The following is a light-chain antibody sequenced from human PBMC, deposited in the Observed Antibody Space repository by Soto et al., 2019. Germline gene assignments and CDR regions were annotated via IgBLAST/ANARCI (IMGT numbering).Light chain of an antibody. Sequence: EIVMTQSPATLSVSPGEGATVSCRASQSVSSYLAWYQQKPGQAPRLLISDASNRATGIPARFSGSGSGTDFTLTISSLEPEDFAVYYCQHTVTFGQGTRLEVK. CDR1: QSVSSY. J-gene: IGKJ5*01. CDR2: DAS. V-gene: IGKV3-11*01. CDR3: QHTVT.